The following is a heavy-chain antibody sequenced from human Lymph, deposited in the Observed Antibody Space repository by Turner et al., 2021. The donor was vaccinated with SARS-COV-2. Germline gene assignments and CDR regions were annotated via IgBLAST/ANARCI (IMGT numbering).Heavy chain of an antibody. CDR1: GATFSSHA. D-gene: IGHD1-26*01. CDR3: AGAGGGRYFYFDY. J-gene: IGHJ4*02. Sequence: QVQLVQSGAEVKKPGSSVKVSCKASGATFSSHAISWVRQAPGQGLEWMEGIIHILGIANYGKKFKGRVTITADKPTGTAKMGLRNRRSEDTAVYYCAGAGGGRYFYFDYWGQGTLVTVSS. CDR2: IIHILGIA. V-gene: IGHV1-69*10.